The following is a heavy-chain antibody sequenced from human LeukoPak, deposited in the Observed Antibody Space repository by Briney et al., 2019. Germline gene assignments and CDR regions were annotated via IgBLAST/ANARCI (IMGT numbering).Heavy chain of an antibody. V-gene: IGHV1-2*02. CDR2: INPNSGGT. Sequence: ASVKVSCKASGYTFTGYYMHGVRQAPGQGLEWMGWINPNSGGTNYAQKFQGRVTMTRDTSISTAYMELSRLRSDDTAVYYCARSRVRDFWSGPWGQGTLVTVSS. CDR3: ARSRVRDFWSGP. J-gene: IGHJ5*02. CDR1: GYTFTGYY. D-gene: IGHD3-3*01.